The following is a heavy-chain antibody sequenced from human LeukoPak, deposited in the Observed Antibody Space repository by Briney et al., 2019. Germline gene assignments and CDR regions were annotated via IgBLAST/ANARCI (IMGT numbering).Heavy chain of an antibody. CDR3: ARGVTMIVVVIHDWYFDL. CDR1: GGSISSYY. CDR2: IFYSGST. J-gene: IGHJ2*01. V-gene: IGHV4-59*08. Sequence: SETLSLTCTVSGGSISSYYWSWIRQPPGKGLEWIGYIFYSGSTNYNPSLKSRLTISVDTSKNQFSLKLSSVTAADTAVYYCARGVTMIVVVIHDWYFDLWGRGTLVTVSS. D-gene: IGHD3-22*01.